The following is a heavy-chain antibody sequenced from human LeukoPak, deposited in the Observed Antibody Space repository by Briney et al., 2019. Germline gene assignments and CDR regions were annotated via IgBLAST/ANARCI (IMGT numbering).Heavy chain of an antibody. Sequence: SETLCLTCTVSGGSISSYYWNWIRQPAGKGLEWIGRFYTSGSTNYNPSLSSRVTMSVDTSKNQFSLKLSSVTGADTAVYYCARDPATVTTYFDYWGQGTLVTVSS. V-gene: IGHV4-4*07. J-gene: IGHJ4*02. D-gene: IGHD4-17*01. CDR2: FYTSGST. CDR1: GGSISSYY. CDR3: ARDPATVTTYFDY.